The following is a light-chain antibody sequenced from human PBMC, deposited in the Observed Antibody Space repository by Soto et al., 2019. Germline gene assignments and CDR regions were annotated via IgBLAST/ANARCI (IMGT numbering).Light chain of an antibody. CDR1: SSDVGAYNY. CDR3: SSLTTSSTYV. J-gene: IGLJ1*01. Sequence: QSVLTQPASVSGSPGQSVAISCTGTSSDVGAYNYVSWYQQHPGKAPKLLLSEVSNRPSGVSDRFSGSKSGNTASLTISGLQAEDEDDYYCSSLTTSSTYVLGTGTRSPS. CDR2: EVS. V-gene: IGLV2-14*01.